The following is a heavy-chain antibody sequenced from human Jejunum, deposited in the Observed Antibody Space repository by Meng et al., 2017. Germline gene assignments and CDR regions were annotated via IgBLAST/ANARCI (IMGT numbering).Heavy chain of an antibody. CDR3: ARTWQATGYLLDY. Sequence: VQLVQTGSGLKGTGASGKVSCQASGYTFTNHAMNWVRQAPGQGLELMGWINTNTGIPTYVQGFTGRFVFSLDSSVSTTYLQISNLKPEDAGIYYCARTWQATGYLLDYWGQGTLVTVSS. J-gene: IGHJ4*02. CDR2: INTNTGIP. CDR1: GYTFTNHA. D-gene: IGHD3-9*01. V-gene: IGHV7-4-1*02.